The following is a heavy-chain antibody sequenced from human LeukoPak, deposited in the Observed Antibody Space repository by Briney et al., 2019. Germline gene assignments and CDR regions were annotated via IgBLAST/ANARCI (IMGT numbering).Heavy chain of an antibody. CDR1: GFAFSSYA. CDR3: ARLGSIAAAGTPDY. Sequence: GGSLRLSCAASGFAFSSYAIHWVRQAPGKGLEWVSYISSSSSHTTYADSVKGRFTISRDNARNSLSLQVNSLRADDTAVYYCARLGSIAAAGTPDYWGQGTLVTVSS. D-gene: IGHD6-13*01. J-gene: IGHJ4*02. CDR2: ISSSSSHT. V-gene: IGHV3-21*05.